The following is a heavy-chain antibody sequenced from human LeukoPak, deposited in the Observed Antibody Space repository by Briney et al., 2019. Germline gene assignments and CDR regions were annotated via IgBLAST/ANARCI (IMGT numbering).Heavy chain of an antibody. CDR1: GFTFNTYA. V-gene: IGHV3-30-3*02. Sequence: PGGSLRLSCAASGFTFNTYAMHWVRQAPGMGLEWVAVVSYDGSNRYYADSVQGRFTISRDNSKNTLYLQMHSLRAEDTAVYYCAKSGGSSGWLYWGQGTLVTVSS. CDR3: AKSGGSSGWLY. CDR2: VSYDGSNR. D-gene: IGHD6-19*01. J-gene: IGHJ4*02.